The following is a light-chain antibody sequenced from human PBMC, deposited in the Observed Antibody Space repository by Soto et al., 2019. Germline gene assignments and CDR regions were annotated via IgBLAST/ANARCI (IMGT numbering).Light chain of an antibody. CDR2: LYRDGGH. V-gene: IGLV4-69*01. CDR1: SGHDYYA. J-gene: IGLJ3*02. CDR3: QTWGAGRV. Sequence: QAVLTQSPSASASLGASVKLTCTLSSGHDYYAIAWHRQLPEKGPRCLLTLYRDGGHMKGDGIPDRFAGSLAGPERYLTISSLQSEDEAGYYCQTWGAGRVFGGGIQLTVL.